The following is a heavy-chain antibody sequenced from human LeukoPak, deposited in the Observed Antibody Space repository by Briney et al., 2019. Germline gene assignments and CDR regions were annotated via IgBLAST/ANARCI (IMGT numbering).Heavy chain of an antibody. J-gene: IGHJ5*02. CDR2: ITPIFGTA. D-gene: IGHD6-6*01. CDR1: GGTFSSYA. CDR3: ARDRVLRSSSFRNWFDP. Sequence: ASVKVSCKASGGTFSSYAISSVRQAPGQGLEWMGGITPIFGTANYAQKFQGRVTITADKSTSTAYMELSSLRSEDTAVYYCARDRVLRSSSFRNWFDPWGQGTLVTVSS. V-gene: IGHV1-69*06.